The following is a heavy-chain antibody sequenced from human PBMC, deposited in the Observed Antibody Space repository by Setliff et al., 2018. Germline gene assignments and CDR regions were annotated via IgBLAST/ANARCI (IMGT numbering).Heavy chain of an antibody. CDR2: FLAVLRKP. V-gene: IGHV1-69*13. D-gene: IGHD1-26*01. J-gene: IGHJ6*03. CDR1: GDTFKGYA. CDR3: ASPRSAGTYQGAFYYFLHV. Sequence: EASVKVSCKASGDTFKGYAFTWVRQAPGQGLEWMGDFLAVLRKPTHAERFQDRLTITADESTSTAYMELRDLRPEDTAVYFCASPRSAGTYQGAFYYFLHVWGKGTTVTVSS.